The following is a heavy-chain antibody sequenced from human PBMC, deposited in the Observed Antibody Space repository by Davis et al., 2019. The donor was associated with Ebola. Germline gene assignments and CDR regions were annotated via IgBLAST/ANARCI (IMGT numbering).Heavy chain of an antibody. V-gene: IGHV3-48*02. CDR2: ISSGGHDT. J-gene: IGHJ2*01. D-gene: IGHD5-24*01. CDR1: GFTFSRHS. Sequence: GESLKISCGASGFTFSRHSMNWVRQAPGKGLEWIAFISSGGHDTSYAASVRGRFTISRDNAKNLLYLQLNSLRDEDTALYYCAKDAEDGSGNWFFDFRGRGALVTVSS. CDR3: AKDAEDGSGNWFFDF.